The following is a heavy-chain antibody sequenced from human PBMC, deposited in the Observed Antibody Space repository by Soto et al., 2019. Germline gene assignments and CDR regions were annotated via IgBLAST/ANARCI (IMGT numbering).Heavy chain of an antibody. CDR2: IYYSGST. CDR1: GGSVSSGSYY. CDR3: ASSSGNSYGYPDAFDI. D-gene: IGHD5-18*01. J-gene: IGHJ3*02. V-gene: IGHV4-61*01. Sequence: QVQLQESGPGLVKPSETLSLTCTVSGGSVSSGSYYWSWIRQPPGKGLECIGYIYYSGSTNYNPSRKRRVTISVDTSKNQFSLKVSPVTAADTAVYYCASSSGNSYGYPDAFDIWGQGTMVTVSS.